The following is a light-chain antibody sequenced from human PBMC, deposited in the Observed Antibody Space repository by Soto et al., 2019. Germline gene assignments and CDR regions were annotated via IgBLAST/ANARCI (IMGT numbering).Light chain of an antibody. CDR1: QSISSW. J-gene: IGKJ2*01. CDR3: QQYWGT. Sequence: MTQSPATLSVSPGERATLSCRASQSISSWLAWYQQKPGKAPKLLIYDASSLESGVPSRFSGSGSGTEFTLTISSLQPDDFATYYCQQYWGTFGQGTKLEIK. V-gene: IGKV1-5*01. CDR2: DAS.